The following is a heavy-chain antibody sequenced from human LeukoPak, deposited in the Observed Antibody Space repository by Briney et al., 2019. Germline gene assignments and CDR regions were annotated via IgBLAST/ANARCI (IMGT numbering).Heavy chain of an antibody. Sequence: GGSLSPSCPALDFTFRSIWMNWARQAPGKGLEWVASINHNGNVNYYVDSVKGRFTISRDNAKNSLYLQMSNLRAEDTAVYFCARGGGLDVWGQGATVTVSS. CDR1: DFTFRSIW. V-gene: IGHV3-7*03. J-gene: IGHJ6*02. CDR3: ARGGGLDV. D-gene: IGHD3-16*01. CDR2: INHNGNVN.